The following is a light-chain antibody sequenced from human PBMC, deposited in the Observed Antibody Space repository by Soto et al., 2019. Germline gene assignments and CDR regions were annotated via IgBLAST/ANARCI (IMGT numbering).Light chain of an antibody. CDR3: QQTYGTPQT. V-gene: IGKV1-39*01. Sequence: DIQMTQSPSSLSASVGDRVTITCLASQSITSYLNWYQQKPGTAPELLIHAASSLQSVVPSRFSGSGSGTHFTLTISSLHPEDFATYYCQQTYGTPQTFGQGTKV. CDR2: AAS. J-gene: IGKJ1*01. CDR1: QSITSY.